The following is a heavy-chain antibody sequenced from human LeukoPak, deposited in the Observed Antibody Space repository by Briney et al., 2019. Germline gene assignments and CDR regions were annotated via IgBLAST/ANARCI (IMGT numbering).Heavy chain of an antibody. CDR3: ARGTLTFSNYYYMDV. CDR1: GGAISSYY. V-gene: IGHV4-59*01. D-gene: IGHD2/OR15-2a*01. CDR2: VYYSGST. Sequence: SETLSLTCTVSGGAISSYYWSWIRQPPGKGLEWIGYVYYSGSTNYNPSLKSRVTISVDTSKNQFSLKVSSVTAADTAVYHCARGTLTFSNYYYMDVWGKGTTVTVSS. J-gene: IGHJ6*03.